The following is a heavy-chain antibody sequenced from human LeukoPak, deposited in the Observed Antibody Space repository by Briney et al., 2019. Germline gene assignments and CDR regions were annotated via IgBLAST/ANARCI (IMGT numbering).Heavy chain of an antibody. V-gene: IGHV3-11*01. J-gene: IGHJ4*02. CDR2: ISSSGSTI. D-gene: IGHD6-13*01. Sequence: PGGSLRLSCAASGFTFSDYYMSWIRQAPGKGLEWVSYISSSGSTIYYADSVKGRFTISRDNAKNSLYLQMSSLRAEDTAVYYCASSWAAAGTQIDYWGQGTLVTVSS. CDR3: ASSWAAAGTQIDY. CDR1: GFTFSDYY.